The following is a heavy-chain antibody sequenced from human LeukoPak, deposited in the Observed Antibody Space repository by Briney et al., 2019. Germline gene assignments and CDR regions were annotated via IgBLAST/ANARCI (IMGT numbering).Heavy chain of an antibody. CDR2: ISAYNGNT. J-gene: IGHJ3*02. CDR3: ANSGDLDAFDN. Sequence: ASVKVSCKNAGYSFISYGISWGRRDLGQRLEWMGCISAYNGNTNYAQKLEGRVTITTDTTTSTDYIELRSLRSDETAVYYSANSGDLDAFDNWGQGTLVTVSS. V-gene: IGHV1-18*01. CDR1: GYSFISYG. D-gene: IGHD7-27*01.